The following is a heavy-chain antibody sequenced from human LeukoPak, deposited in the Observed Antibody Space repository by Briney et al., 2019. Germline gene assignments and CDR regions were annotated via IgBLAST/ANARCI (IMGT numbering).Heavy chain of an antibody. Sequence: PGGSLRLSCAASGFTFSSYAMHWVRQAPGKGLEYVSAVSSNGGSTYYANSVKGRFTISRDNSKNTLYLQMGSLRAEDMAVYYCARGPYSTPLDYWGQGTLVTVSS. CDR2: VSSNGGST. D-gene: IGHD4-11*01. CDR3: ARGPYSTPLDY. J-gene: IGHJ4*02. CDR1: GFTFSSYA. V-gene: IGHV3-64*01.